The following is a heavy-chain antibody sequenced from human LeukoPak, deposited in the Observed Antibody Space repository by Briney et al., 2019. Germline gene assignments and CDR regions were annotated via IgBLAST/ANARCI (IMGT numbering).Heavy chain of an antibody. CDR1: GFTFSNAW. CDR2: IKSKTDGGTT. J-gene: IGHJ4*02. Sequence: PGGSLRLSCAASGFTFSNAWMSWVHQAPGKGLEWVGRIKSKTDGGTTDYAAPVKGRFTISRDDSKNTLYLQMNSLKTEDTAVYYCTTDGSSSWYFDYWGQGTLVTVSS. CDR3: TTDGSSSWYFDY. D-gene: IGHD6-13*01. V-gene: IGHV3-15*01.